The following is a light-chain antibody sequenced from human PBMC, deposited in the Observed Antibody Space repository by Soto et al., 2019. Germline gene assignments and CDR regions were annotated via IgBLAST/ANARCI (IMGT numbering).Light chain of an antibody. V-gene: IGLV1-47*02. CDR1: SSNIGSNY. CDR3: AAWDDSLSEV. J-gene: IGLJ3*02. CDR2: SNN. Sequence: QSALTQPPSASGTPGQRVTISCSGSSSNIGSNYVYWYQQLPGTAPKLLIYSNNQRPSGVPDRFSGSKSGTSASLAISGLRSEDEADYYCAAWDDSLSEVFGGGTKLTVL.